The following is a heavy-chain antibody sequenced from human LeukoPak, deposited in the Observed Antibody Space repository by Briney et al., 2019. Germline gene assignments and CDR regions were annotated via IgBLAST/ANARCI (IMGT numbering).Heavy chain of an antibody. CDR2: ISGSGGRT. V-gene: IGHV3-23*01. CDR3: AKDRTLVGAPNGY. CDR1: GFIFSSHA. Sequence: GGSLRLSCEASGFIFSSHAMTWVRQAPGKGLEWVSAISGSGGRTGYADSMKGRFTISRDNSKNTLYLQMNSLRAEDTAIYYCAKDRTLVGAPNGYWGQGTLVTVSS. J-gene: IGHJ4*02. D-gene: IGHD1-26*01.